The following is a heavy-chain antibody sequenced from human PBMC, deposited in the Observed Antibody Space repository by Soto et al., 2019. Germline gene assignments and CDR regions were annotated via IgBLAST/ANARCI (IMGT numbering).Heavy chain of an antibody. CDR3: AKDIVVVVAATHGVYYYYYMDV. CDR2: ISGSGGST. V-gene: IGHV3-23*01. Sequence: GGSLRLSCAASGFTFSSYAMSWVRQAPGKGLEWVSAISGSGGSTYYADSVKGRFTISRDNSKNTLYLQMNSLRAEDTAVYYCAKDIVVVVAATHGVYYYYYMDVWGKGTTVTVSS. D-gene: IGHD2-15*01. J-gene: IGHJ6*03. CDR1: GFTFSSYA.